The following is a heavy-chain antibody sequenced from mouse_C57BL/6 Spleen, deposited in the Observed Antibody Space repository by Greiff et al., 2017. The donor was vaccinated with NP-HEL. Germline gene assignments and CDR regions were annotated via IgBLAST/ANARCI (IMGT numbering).Heavy chain of an antibody. V-gene: IGHV5-17*01. J-gene: IGHJ4*01. Sequence: EVKLVESGGGLVKPGGSLKLSCAASGFTFSDYGMHWVRQAPEKGLEWVAYISSGSSTIYYADTVKGRFTISRDNAKNTLFLQMTSLRSEDTAMYYCARNMVRRAMDYWGQGTSVTVSS. CDR1: GFTFSDYG. CDR2: ISSGSSTI. CDR3: ARNMVRRAMDY. D-gene: IGHD2-2*01.